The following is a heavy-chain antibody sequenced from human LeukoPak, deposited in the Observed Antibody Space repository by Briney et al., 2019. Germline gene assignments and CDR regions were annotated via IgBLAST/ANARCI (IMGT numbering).Heavy chain of an antibody. CDR3: ARDQALGYGWPTDLAIDI. J-gene: IGHJ3*02. V-gene: IGHV4-61*02. Sequence: SETLSLTCTVSGGSISRGSYYWSWIRQPPGKGLEWIGRIYTSGSTNYNPSLKSRITISVDTSKNQISLNLSSVTAADTAVYYCARDQALGYGWPTDLAIDIWGQGTMVTVSS. CDR1: GGSISRGSYY. D-gene: IGHD6-19*01. CDR2: IYTSGST.